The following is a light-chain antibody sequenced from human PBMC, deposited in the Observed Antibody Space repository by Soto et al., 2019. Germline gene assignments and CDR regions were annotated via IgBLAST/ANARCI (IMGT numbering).Light chain of an antibody. Sequence: EIVMTQSPATLSMSPGDTATLSCRASQSLGGNLAWYQQKPGQAPRLLIFRASSRATGVPARFSASGSGTEFTLTISGLQSEDFAVYYCQQYSNWPPWTFGPGTKVEIK. CDR3: QQYSNWPPWT. V-gene: IGKV3-15*01. CDR2: RAS. CDR1: QSLGGN. J-gene: IGKJ1*01.